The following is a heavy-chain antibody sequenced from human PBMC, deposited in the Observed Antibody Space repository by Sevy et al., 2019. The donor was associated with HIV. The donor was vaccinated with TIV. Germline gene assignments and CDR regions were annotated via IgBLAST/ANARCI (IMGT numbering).Heavy chain of an antibody. CDR1: GYSISSGYY. Sequence: SETLSLTCAVSGYSISSGYYWGWIRQPPGKGLEWIGSIYHSGSTYYNPSLKSPVTISVDTSKNQFSLKLSSVTAADTAVYYCARRRIAARPDAFDIWGQGTMVTVSS. CDR3: ARRRIAARPDAFDI. D-gene: IGHD6-6*01. J-gene: IGHJ3*02. CDR2: IYHSGST. V-gene: IGHV4-38-2*01.